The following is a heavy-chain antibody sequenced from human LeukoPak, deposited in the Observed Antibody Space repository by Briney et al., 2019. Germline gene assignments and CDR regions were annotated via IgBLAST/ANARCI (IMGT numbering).Heavy chain of an antibody. V-gene: IGHV4-59*01. CDR3: ARTTAGGYTYGYFYYSSMDV. D-gene: IGHD5-18*01. J-gene: IGHJ6*03. CDR2: IYYSGST. CDR1: GGSISSYY. Sequence: TSETLSLTCTVSGGSISSYYWSWIRQPPGKGREWIGYIYYSGSTNYNPPLKSRVTISVDTSKNQFSLTLTSVHAAATAVYYYARTTAGGYTYGYFYYSSMDVWGKGTTVTISS.